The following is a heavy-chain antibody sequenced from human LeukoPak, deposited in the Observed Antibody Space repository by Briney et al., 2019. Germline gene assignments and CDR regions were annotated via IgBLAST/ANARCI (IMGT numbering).Heavy chain of an antibody. Sequence: ASVKVSCKASGYSFTSYGISWVRQAPGQGLEWMGWISAYNGNTNYAQKLQGRVTMTTDTSTRTAYMELRSLRSDDTAVYYCARDRVPAAIELPYAFDIWGQGTMVTVSS. J-gene: IGHJ3*02. D-gene: IGHD2-2*01. V-gene: IGHV1-18*01. CDR3: ARDRVPAAIELPYAFDI. CDR1: GYSFTSYG. CDR2: ISAYNGNT.